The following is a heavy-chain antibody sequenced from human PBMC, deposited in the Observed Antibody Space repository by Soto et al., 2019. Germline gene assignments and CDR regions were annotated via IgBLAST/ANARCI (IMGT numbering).Heavy chain of an antibody. CDR3: ARGDSSSGLDP. J-gene: IGHJ5*02. CDR2: ISAYNGNT. CDR1: GYTFTNYG. D-gene: IGHD6-6*01. Sequence: QVQVVQSGTEVKKPGASVKVSCKASGYTFTNYGISWVRQAPAQGLEWMGWISAYNGNTNYAQIFQGRVTLTTDTSTTTAYMELRSLRSDDRAVYYCARGDSSSGLDPWGQGTLVTVSS. V-gene: IGHV1-18*01.